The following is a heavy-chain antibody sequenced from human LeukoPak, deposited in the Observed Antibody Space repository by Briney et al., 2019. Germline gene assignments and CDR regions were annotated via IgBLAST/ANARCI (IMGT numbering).Heavy chain of an antibody. D-gene: IGHD6-13*01. Sequence: PGGSLRLSCVASGFTFSSYSMNWVRQAPGKGLEWVSYISSSSSTIYYADSVKGRFTISRDNAKNSLYLQMNSLRAEDTAVYYCARTYSSSWYYFDYWGQGTLVTVSS. CDR1: GFTFSSYS. V-gene: IGHV3-48*01. CDR2: ISSSSSTI. CDR3: ARTYSSSWYYFDY. J-gene: IGHJ4*02.